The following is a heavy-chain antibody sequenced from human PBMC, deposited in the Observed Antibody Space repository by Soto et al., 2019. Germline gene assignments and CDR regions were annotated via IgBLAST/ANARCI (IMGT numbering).Heavy chain of an antibody. J-gene: IGHJ4*02. Sequence: QVQLVQSGAEVKKPGASVKVSCKASGYTFTSYGISWVRQAPGQGLEWMGWISAYNGNTNYAQKLQGRVNMTTDTSTSTAYMELRRLRSDDTAVYYCAGGKAVAGTIGTFDYWGQGTLVTVSS. CDR1: GYTFTSYG. V-gene: IGHV1-18*01. D-gene: IGHD6-19*01. CDR2: ISAYNGNT. CDR3: AGGKAVAGTIGTFDY.